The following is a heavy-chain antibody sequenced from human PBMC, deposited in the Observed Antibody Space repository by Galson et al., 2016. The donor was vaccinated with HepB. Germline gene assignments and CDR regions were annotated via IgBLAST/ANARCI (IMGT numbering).Heavy chain of an antibody. CDR1: GGSISSSDW. CDR3: ASYVVQSWFGSDAFDT. V-gene: IGHV4-4*02. CDR2: VFHSGLT. J-gene: IGHJ3*02. D-gene: IGHD3-10*01. Sequence: SETLSLTCAVSGGSISSSDWWSWVRQPPGKRLEWIGEVFHSGLTYYNPSLKSRVTMSVDESKNLFSLKLMSVTAADTAVYYCASYVVQSWFGSDAFDTWGQGTLVTVSS.